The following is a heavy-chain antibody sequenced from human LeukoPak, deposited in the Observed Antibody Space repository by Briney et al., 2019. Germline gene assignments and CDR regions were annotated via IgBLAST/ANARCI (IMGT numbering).Heavy chain of an antibody. CDR1: GFTFTNAW. Sequence: AGGSLRLSCVDSGFTFTNAWMSWVRQAPGKGLEWIGRIKSKTDGETTNYAEPVRGRFTISRDDSKSAVYLQMNSLKIEDTAVYYCTTDLGTYYHGSQRLIPIDYWGQGTLVTVSS. V-gene: IGHV3-15*01. J-gene: IGHJ4*02. CDR2: IKSKTDGETT. CDR3: TTDLGTYYHGSQRLIPIDY. D-gene: IGHD3-10*01.